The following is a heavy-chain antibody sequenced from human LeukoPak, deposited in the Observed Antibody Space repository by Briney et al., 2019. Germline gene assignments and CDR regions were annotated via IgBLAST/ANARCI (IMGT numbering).Heavy chain of an antibody. Sequence: GGSLRLSCAASGFTFASYSMNWVRQAPGKGLEWVGRIASKTDGGTTDYAAPVKGRFTISRDDSKNTLFLQMNSLKTEDTAVYYCTTGIRGDCGQGTLVTVSS. J-gene: IGHJ4*02. CDR3: TTGIRGD. CDR1: GFTFASYS. CDR2: IASKTDGGTT. V-gene: IGHV3-15*04.